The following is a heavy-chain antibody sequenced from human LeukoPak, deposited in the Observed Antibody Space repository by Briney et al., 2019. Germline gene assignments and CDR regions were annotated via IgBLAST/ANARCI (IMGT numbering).Heavy chain of an antibody. CDR2: FDPEDGET. CDR3: AKTRPLDSSSWSHGGY. D-gene: IGHD6-13*01. Sequence: GASVKVSCKVSGYTLTELSMHWVRQAPGKGLEWMGGFDPEDGETIYAQKFQGRVTMTRDTSTSTVYMELSSLRSEDTAVYYCAKTRPLDSSSWSHGGYWGQGTLVTVSS. J-gene: IGHJ4*02. CDR1: GYTLTELS. V-gene: IGHV1-24*01.